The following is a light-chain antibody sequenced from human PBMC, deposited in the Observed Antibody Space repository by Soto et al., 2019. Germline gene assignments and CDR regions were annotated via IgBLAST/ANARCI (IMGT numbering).Light chain of an antibody. Sequence: EIVLTQSPGTLSLSPGEGATLSCRASQSVSSGYLAWYQQKPGQAPRLLIYGASSRATGIPDRFSGSGSGTDFTLTISRLEPEDFAVYYCQQYGSSLWTFGQGTKVDIK. CDR1: QSVSSGY. CDR3: QQYGSSLWT. J-gene: IGKJ1*01. V-gene: IGKV3-20*01. CDR2: GAS.